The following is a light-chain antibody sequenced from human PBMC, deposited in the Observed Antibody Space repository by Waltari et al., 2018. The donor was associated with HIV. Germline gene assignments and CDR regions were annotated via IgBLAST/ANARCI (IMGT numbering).Light chain of an antibody. CDR2: VVN. Sequence: QSALTQPTSVAGSPGQSLTISCTGTSSDVGACYPCSWYQQHPGKAPKLMIYVVNNRPSRGSHRFSGSKSATTASLTISGLQAEDEADYYCSSYTTSSTYVFGTGTKVTVL. V-gene: IGLV2-14*03. CDR1: SSDVGACYP. J-gene: IGLJ1*01. CDR3: SSYTTSSTYV.